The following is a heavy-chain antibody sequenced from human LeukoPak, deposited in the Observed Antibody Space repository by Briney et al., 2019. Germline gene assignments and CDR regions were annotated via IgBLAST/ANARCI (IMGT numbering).Heavy chain of an antibody. CDR2: INSDGSTT. V-gene: IGHV3-74*01. CDR3: ARKGLGGELGGFDS. Sequence: PGGSLRLSCAASGFTFTSYWMHWVRQVPGKGLLYISSINSDGSTTRYADSVKGRFTISRDNAKNSLSLQMNSLRVEDTALYHCARKGLGGELGGFDSWGQGTLVTVSS. D-gene: IGHD1-7*01. J-gene: IGHJ4*02. CDR1: GFTFTSYW.